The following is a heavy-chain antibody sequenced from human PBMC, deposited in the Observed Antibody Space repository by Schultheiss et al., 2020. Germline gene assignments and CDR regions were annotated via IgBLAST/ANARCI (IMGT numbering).Heavy chain of an antibody. CDR3: AKDQERWLQFYTGDY. J-gene: IGHJ4*02. V-gene: IGHV3-23*01. CDR1: GFTFSSYA. CDR2: ISGSGGST. D-gene: IGHD5-24*01. Sequence: GGFLRLSCAASGFTFSSYAMSWVRQAPGKGLEWVSAISGSGGSTYYADSVKGRFTISRDNSKNTLYLQMNSLRAEDTAVYYCAKDQERWLQFYTGDYWGQGTLVTVSS.